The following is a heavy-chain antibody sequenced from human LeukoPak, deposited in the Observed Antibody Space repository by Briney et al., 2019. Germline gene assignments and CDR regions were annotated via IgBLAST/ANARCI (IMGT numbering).Heavy chain of an antibody. CDR3: ARDNNYYGSGSYHDY. Sequence: SETLSLTCTVSGGSISTSNYYWVWIRQSPEKGLEWIGSIFHNGNAFYSPSLQSRVTMSLDTSKSQFYLRLTSVTAADTAVYYCARDNNYYGSGSYHDYWGQGTLVTVSS. V-gene: IGHV4-39*07. J-gene: IGHJ4*02. CDR1: GGSISTSNYY. CDR2: IFHNGNA. D-gene: IGHD3-10*01.